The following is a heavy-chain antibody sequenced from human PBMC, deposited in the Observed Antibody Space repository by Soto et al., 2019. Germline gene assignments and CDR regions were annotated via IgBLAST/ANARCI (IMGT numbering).Heavy chain of an antibody. Sequence: SETLSLTCAVYGGSFSGYYWSWIRQPPGKGLEWIGEINHSGSTNYNPSLKSRVTMSVDTSKNHFSLKLISVTTADTAVYFCAREGNLGRWIQPLDSWGQGTLVTVSS. CDR1: GGSFSGYY. D-gene: IGHD2-2*03. CDR3: AREGNLGRWIQPLDS. J-gene: IGHJ4*02. CDR2: INHSGST. V-gene: IGHV4-34*01.